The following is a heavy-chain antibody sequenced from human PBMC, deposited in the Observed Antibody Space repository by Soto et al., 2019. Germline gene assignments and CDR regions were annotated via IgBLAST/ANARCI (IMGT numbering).Heavy chain of an antibody. CDR2: IIPILGIA. D-gene: IGHD4-17*01. CDR3: ARAMYGDYGAYDLDY. V-gene: IGHV1-69*02. J-gene: IGHJ4*02. Sequence: QVQLVQSGAEVKKPGSSVKVSCKASGGTFSSYTISWVRQAPGQGLEWMGRIIPILGIANYAQKFQGRVTITADKYTSTAYMELSSLRSEDTAVYYCARAMYGDYGAYDLDYWGQGTLVTVSS. CDR1: GGTFSSYT.